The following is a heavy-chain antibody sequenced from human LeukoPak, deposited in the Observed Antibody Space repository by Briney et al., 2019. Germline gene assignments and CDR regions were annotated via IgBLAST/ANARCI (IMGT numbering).Heavy chain of an antibody. CDR1: GGSISNYY. CDR3: ARVGDYARKD. Sequence: SETLSLTCTVSGGSISNYYWSWIRQPAGKGLEWIGRFYNSGSTNCNPSLKSRVTMSLDTSKNQFSLKLSSVTAADTAVYYFARVGDYARKDWGQGTLVSVSS. CDR2: FYNSGST. V-gene: IGHV4-4*07. D-gene: IGHD3-16*01. J-gene: IGHJ4*02.